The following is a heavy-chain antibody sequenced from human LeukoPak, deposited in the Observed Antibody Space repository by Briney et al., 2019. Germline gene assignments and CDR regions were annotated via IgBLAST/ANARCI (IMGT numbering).Heavy chain of an antibody. CDR1: GGSISSYY. CDR2: IHYSGST. D-gene: IGHD3-9*01. CDR3: ARVSPFDWAVFGDSFDI. J-gene: IGHJ3*02. Sequence: SDTLSLTCTVSGGSISSYYWSWIRQPPGKGLEWIGEIHYSGSTNSNPSLWSRVTISMDTSKNQFSLKLSSVTAADTAVYYCARVSPFDWAVFGDSFDIWGQGTVVTVSS. V-gene: IGHV4-59*07.